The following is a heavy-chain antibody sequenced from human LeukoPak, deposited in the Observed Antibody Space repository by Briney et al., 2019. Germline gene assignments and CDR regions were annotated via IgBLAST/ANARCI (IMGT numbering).Heavy chain of an antibody. J-gene: IGHJ4*02. CDR2: IKGDGIST. Sequence: GGSLRLSCAASGFDFSSNWMHWVRHAPGQGLVWVSRIKGDGISTNYADSVKGRFTISRDIAKNMLYLQMNSLRAEDTGVYYCAKDHYWSIDYWGRGTLVTVSS. D-gene: IGHD3-3*01. V-gene: IGHV3-74*01. CDR3: AKDHYWSIDY. CDR1: GFDFSSNW.